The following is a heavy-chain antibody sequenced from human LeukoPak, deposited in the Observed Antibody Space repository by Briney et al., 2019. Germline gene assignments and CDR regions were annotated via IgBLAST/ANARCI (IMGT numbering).Heavy chain of an antibody. CDR1: GFTFSSYA. CDR2: ISGSGRTI. J-gene: IGHJ4*02. V-gene: IGHV3-48*03. D-gene: IGHD5-12*01. Sequence: PGGSLTLSCAASGFTFSSYAMIWVRQAPGKGLECVSYISGSGRTIYYADSVKGRFTISRDNAKNSLYLQMYSLRAGDTAAYYCASPQTSGYAFGYWGQGTLVTVSS. CDR3: ASPQTSGYAFGY.